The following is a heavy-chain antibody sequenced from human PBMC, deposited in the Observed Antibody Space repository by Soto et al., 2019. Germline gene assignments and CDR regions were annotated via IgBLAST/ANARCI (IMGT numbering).Heavy chain of an antibody. Sequence: SETLSLTCTVSGGSISSYYWSWIRQPPGKGLEWIGYIYYSGSTNYNPSLKSRVTISVDTSKNQFSLKLSSVTAADTAVYYCARNSESTRKSAAAENFDYWGQGTLVNVSS. D-gene: IGHD6-13*01. J-gene: IGHJ4*02. CDR3: ARNSESTRKSAAAENFDY. CDR2: IYYSGST. CDR1: GGSISSYY. V-gene: IGHV4-59*01.